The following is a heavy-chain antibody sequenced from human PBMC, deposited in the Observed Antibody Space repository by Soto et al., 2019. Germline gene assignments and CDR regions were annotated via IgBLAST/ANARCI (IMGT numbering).Heavy chain of an antibody. V-gene: IGHV3-23*01. D-gene: IGHD3-10*01. Sequence: EVQLLESGGGLVQPGGSLRLSCAASGFTFSSYAMSWVRQAPGKGLEWVSAISGSGGSTYYADSVKGRFTISRDNSKKXXYLQMNSLRAEDTAVYYCTKDADLLWFGELSPIDYWGQGTLVTVSS. CDR3: TKDADLLWFGELSPIDY. J-gene: IGHJ4*02. CDR2: ISGSGGST. CDR1: GFTFSSYA.